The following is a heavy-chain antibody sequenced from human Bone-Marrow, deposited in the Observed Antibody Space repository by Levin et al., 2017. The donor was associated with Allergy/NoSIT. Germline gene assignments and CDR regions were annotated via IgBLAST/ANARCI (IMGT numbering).Heavy chain of an antibody. CDR2: MNPNSGNT. CDR1: GYTFSTYD. Sequence: GESLKISCKASGYTFSTYDITWVRQAAGQGLEWVGWMNPNSGNTGYAQRFQGRVTMTRDTSISTAYMELSSLTSEDPAVYYCARAVRNQLVSDVWGQGTTVSVSS. V-gene: IGHV1-8*01. J-gene: IGHJ6*02. CDR3: ARAVRNQLVSDV. D-gene: IGHD2-2*01.